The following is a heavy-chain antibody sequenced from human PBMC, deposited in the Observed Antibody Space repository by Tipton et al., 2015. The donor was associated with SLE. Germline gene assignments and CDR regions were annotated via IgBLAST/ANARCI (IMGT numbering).Heavy chain of an antibody. CDR3: ARLSITIFGVVIIGY. D-gene: IGHD3-3*01. Sequence: TLSLTCAVYGGSFSGYYWSWIRQPPGKGLEWIGEINHSGSTYYNPSLKSRVTISVDTSKNQFSLKLSSVTAADTAVYYCARLSITIFGVVIIGYWGQGTLVTVSS. CDR2: INHSGST. V-gene: IGHV4-34*01. J-gene: IGHJ4*02. CDR1: GGSFSGYY.